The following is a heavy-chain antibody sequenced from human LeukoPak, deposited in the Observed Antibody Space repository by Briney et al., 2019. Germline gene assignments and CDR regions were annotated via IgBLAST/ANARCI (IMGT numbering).Heavy chain of an antibody. CDR2: ISAYNGNT. V-gene: IGHV1-18*01. D-gene: IGHD3-22*01. Sequence: ASVKVSCKASGYTFTSYGISWVRQAPGQGLEWMGWISAYNGNTNYAQKLQGRVTMTTDTSTSTAYIELRSLRSDDTAVYYCARGATYYYDSSGYYFDYWGQGTLVTVSS. J-gene: IGHJ4*02. CDR1: GYTFTSYG. CDR3: ARGATYYYDSSGYYFDY.